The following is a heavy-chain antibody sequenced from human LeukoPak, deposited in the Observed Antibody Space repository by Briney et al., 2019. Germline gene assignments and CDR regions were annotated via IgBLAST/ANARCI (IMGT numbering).Heavy chain of an antibody. V-gene: IGHV4-59*01. CDR2: IYYSGST. CDR1: GGSISSYH. Sequence: PSETLSLTCTVSGGSISSYHWSWIRQPPGKGLEWIGWIYYSGSTNYNPSLKSRVTISVDTSKNQFSLKLSSVTAADTAVYYCARDRTPPRPNGYYYYYGMDVWGQGTTVTVSS. CDR3: ARDRTPPRPNGYYYYYGMDV. J-gene: IGHJ6*02.